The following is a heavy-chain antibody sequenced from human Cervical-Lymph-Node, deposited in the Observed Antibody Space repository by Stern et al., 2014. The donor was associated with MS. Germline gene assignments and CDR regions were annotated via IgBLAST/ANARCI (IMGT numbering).Heavy chain of an antibody. J-gene: IGHJ5*02. D-gene: IGHD3-22*01. CDR3: ARGGYFDTSGYDP. V-gene: IGHV3-74*02. CDR1: GFTFNSYW. Sequence: EVHLVESGGGLVQPGGSLRLSCAASGFTFNSYWMHWVRQAPGQGLIWVSRNKSEGSSTSYADSVKGRFSISRENDKNTLYLQMNSLRAEDTAVYYCARGGYFDTSGYDPWGQGTLVTVSS. CDR2: NKSEGSST.